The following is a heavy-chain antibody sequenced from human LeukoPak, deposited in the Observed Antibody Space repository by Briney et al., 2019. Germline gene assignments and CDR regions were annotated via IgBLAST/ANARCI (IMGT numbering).Heavy chain of an antibody. Sequence: GRSLRLSCAASGFTFSSYGMHWVRQAPGKGPEWVAVIWYDGSNKYYADSVKGRFTISRDNSKNTLYLQMNSLRAEDTAVYYCARDLEDSSGWRPSWFDPWGQGTLVTVSS. V-gene: IGHV3-33*01. CDR3: ARDLEDSSGWRPSWFDP. CDR2: IWYDGSNK. J-gene: IGHJ5*02. CDR1: GFTFSSYG. D-gene: IGHD6-19*01.